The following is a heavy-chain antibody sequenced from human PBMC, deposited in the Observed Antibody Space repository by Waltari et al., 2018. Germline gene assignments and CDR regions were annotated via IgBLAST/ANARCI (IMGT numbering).Heavy chain of an antibody. D-gene: IGHD5-12*01. CDR2: IPYTGAT. CDR1: GGSITSNRHY. CDR3: ATYIGASVGTAAFDV. J-gene: IGHJ3*01. Sequence: QLQLQESGPGLVKPSETLSLTCTVSGGSITSNRHYWGWIRQPPGRGLGWIGTIPYTGATYSSPSLKGRVTISRDTSKNQLSLTLGSVTAADTALYYCATYIGASVGTAAFDVWGQGTMVTVSS. V-gene: IGHV4-39*01.